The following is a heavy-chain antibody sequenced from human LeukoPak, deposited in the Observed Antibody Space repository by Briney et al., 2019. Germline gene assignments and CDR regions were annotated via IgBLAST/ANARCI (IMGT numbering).Heavy chain of an antibody. J-gene: IGHJ4*02. D-gene: IGHD2-15*01. Sequence: ASVKVSCKASGYTFTGYYVHWVRQAPGQGLEWMGRVNPNSGGTNYAQNFQDRVTMTRDTSISTAYMELSSLRSDDTAVYYCARAGCNGGSCYSHWGQGTLVTVSS. V-gene: IGHV1-2*06. CDR3: ARAGCNGGSCYSH. CDR2: VNPNSGGT. CDR1: GYTFTGYY.